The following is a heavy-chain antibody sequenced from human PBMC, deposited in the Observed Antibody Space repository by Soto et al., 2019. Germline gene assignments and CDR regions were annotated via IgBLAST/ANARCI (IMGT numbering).Heavy chain of an antibody. J-gene: IGHJ6*02. Sequence: EVQLVESGGGLVKPGGSLRLSCAASGFTFSNAWMSWVRQAPGKGLEWVGRIKSKTDGGTTDYAAPVKGRFTISRDDSKNTLYLQMNSLKTEDTAVYYCTTDRRYYGSGRSRYYYYDYGMDVWGQGTTVTVSS. CDR2: IKSKTDGGTT. V-gene: IGHV3-15*01. D-gene: IGHD3-10*01. CDR3: TTDRRYYGSGRSRYYYYDYGMDV. CDR1: GFTFSNAW.